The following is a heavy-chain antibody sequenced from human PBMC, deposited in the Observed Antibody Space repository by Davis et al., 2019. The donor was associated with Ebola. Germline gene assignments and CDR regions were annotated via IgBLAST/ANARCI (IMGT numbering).Heavy chain of an antibody. J-gene: IGHJ5*02. V-gene: IGHV5-51*01. CDR1: GYSFTSYW. D-gene: IGHD1-26*01. CDR3: ARRVNSGSYLTNWFDP. Sequence: KVSCKGSGYSFTSYWIVWVRQMPGKGLECMGIIFPGDSDTRYSPSFQGQVTISADKSISTAYLQWSSLKASDTAMYYCARRVNSGSYLTNWFDPWGQGTLVTVSS. CDR2: IFPGDSDT.